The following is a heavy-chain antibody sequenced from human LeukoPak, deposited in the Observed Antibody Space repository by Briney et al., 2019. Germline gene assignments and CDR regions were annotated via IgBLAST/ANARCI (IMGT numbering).Heavy chain of an antibody. CDR3: ARDHPNWFDP. CDR1: GGSISSSSYY. J-gene: IGHJ5*02. Sequence: SETLSLTCTVSGGSISSSSYYWGWIRQPPGKGLEWIGSIYYSGSTYYNPSLKSRVTISVDMSKNQFSLKLSSVTAADTAVYYCARDHPNWFDPWGQGTLVTVSS. CDR2: IYYSGST. V-gene: IGHV4-39*07.